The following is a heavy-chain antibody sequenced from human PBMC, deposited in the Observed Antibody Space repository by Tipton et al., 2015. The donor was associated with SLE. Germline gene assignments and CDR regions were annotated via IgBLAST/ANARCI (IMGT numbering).Heavy chain of an antibody. V-gene: IGHV4-61*02. CDR2: GFAGGLT. J-gene: IGHJ3*02. Sequence: TLSLTCTVSGGSISTTGYFWNWIRQPAGKGLEWIGRGFAGGLTDSNPSLKSRVTMSLDTSKNQFSLNLTSVTAADTAVYYCARGPTSYGDAGSDAFDIWGQGTMVTVSS. D-gene: IGHD4-17*01. CDR3: ARGPTSYGDAGSDAFDI. CDR1: GGSISTTGYF.